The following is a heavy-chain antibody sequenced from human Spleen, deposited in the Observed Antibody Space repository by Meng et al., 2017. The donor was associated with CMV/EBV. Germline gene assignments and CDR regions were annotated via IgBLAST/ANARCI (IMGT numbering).Heavy chain of an antibody. D-gene: IGHD6-13*01. CDR3: ARLIAVAGT. V-gene: IGHV3-30-3*01. Sequence: GGSLRLSCAASGFTFSSYAMHWVRQAPGKGLEWVAVISYDGSNKYYADSVKGRFTISRDNSKNTQYLQMNSLRAADTAGYYCARLIAVAGTWGQGTLVTVSS. J-gene: IGHJ5*02. CDR1: GFTFSSYA. CDR2: ISYDGSNK.